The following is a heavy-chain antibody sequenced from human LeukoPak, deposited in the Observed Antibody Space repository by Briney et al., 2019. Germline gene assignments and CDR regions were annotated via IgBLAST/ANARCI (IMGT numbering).Heavy chain of an antibody. CDR2: IIPIFGTT. CDR3: AKGGRGGERAAFDI. V-gene: IGHV1-69*13. D-gene: IGHD3-16*01. CDR1: GGTFSTYG. Sequence: SVKVSCKASGGTFSTYGISWGRQAPGQGLEWMGGIIPIFGTTNYAQKFQGRVTITADEYMSTAYMELSSLRSEDTAIYYCAKGGRGGERAAFDIWGQGTMVTVSS. J-gene: IGHJ3*02.